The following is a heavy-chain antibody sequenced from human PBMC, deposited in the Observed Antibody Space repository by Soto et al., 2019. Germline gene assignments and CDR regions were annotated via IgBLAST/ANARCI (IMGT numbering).Heavy chain of an antibody. V-gene: IGHV1-2*04. CDR2: INPNSGGT. J-gene: IGHJ6*02. CDR3: ASGNMVRGGHYYYGMDV. D-gene: IGHD3-10*01. CDR1: GYTFTGYY. Sequence: ASVKVSCKASGYTFTGYYMHWVRQAPGQGLEWMGWINPNSGGTNYAQKFQGWVTMTRDTSISTAYMELSRLRSDDTAVYYCASGNMVRGGHYYYGMDVWGQGTTVTVS.